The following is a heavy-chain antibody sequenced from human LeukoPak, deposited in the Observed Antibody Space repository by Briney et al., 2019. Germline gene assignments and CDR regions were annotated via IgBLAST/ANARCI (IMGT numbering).Heavy chain of an antibody. CDR1: GGSISSSSYY. CDR3: ARHEYSGSYYGLSWFDP. J-gene: IGHJ5*02. CDR2: IYYSGST. Sequence: SETLSLTCTVSGGSISSSSYYWGWIRQPPGKGLEWIASIYYSGSTYYNPSLKSRVTISVDTSNNQLSLKLSSLTAADTAVYYCARHEYSGSYYGLSWFDPWGQGTLVTVSS. D-gene: IGHD1-26*01. V-gene: IGHV4-39*01.